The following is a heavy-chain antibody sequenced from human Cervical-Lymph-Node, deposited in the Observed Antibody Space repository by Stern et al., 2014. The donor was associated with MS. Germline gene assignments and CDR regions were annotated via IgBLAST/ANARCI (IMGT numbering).Heavy chain of an antibody. CDR2: IIPIFGAT. CDR3: ARGPAARPDY. Sequence: VQLVESGAEVKRPGSSVTVSCKTSGGTSTSYTISWVRQAPGQGLEWLGKIIPIFGATDYAQKFQDRLTITADESTATVYMELSSLTSDDTAVYYCARGPAARPDYWAQGTLVTVSS. D-gene: IGHD6-6*01. J-gene: IGHJ4*02. CDR1: GGTSTSYT. V-gene: IGHV1-69*18.